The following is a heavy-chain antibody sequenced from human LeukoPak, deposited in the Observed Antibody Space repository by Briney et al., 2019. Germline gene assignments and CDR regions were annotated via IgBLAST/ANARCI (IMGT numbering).Heavy chain of an antibody. Sequence: SETLSLTCTVSGGSMSSGGYYWSRIRQHPGKGLAWIGYIYYSGSTYYNPSLKSRVTISVDTSKNQFSLKLSSVTAADTAVYYCARGTRGDYDYYFDYWAQGTLVTVSS. CDR2: IYYSGST. D-gene: IGHD4-17*01. V-gene: IGHV4-31*03. J-gene: IGHJ4*02. CDR3: ARGTRGDYDYYFDY. CDR1: GGSMSSGGYY.